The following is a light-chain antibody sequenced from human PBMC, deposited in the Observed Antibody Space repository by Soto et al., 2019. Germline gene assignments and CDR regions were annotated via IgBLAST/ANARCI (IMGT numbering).Light chain of an antibody. CDR3: QQYHSLPHT. CDR2: DAS. V-gene: IGKV1-33*01. J-gene: IGKJ2*01. Sequence: DIQMTQSPSPLSASVGDSVTISCQASQDIANYLNWYQQEPGKPPKLLIYDASDLETGVPSRFSGGGSGTDFTFTISSLQSEDIATYFCQQYHSLPHTFGQGTKLEIK. CDR1: QDIANY.